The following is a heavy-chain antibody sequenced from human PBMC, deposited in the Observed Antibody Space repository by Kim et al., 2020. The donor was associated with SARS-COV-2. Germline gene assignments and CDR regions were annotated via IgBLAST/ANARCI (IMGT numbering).Heavy chain of an antibody. V-gene: IGHV4-59*01. Sequence: SESTNSNPSRKSRVTISVDTSKNQFSLRQGSVTAADTAVYYCARWFDYWGQGTLVTVSS. CDR2: SEST. CDR3: ARWFDY. J-gene: IGHJ4*02.